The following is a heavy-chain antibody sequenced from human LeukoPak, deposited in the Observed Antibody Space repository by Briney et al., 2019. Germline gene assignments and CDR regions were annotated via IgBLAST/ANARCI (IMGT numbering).Heavy chain of an antibody. V-gene: IGHV3-66*01. CDR3: AREGNYYDSSGYFRSYYYYGMDV. CDR2: IYSGGST. D-gene: IGHD3-22*01. CDR1: GFTVSSNY. J-gene: IGHJ6*02. Sequence: GGSLRLSCAASGFTVSSNYMSWVRQAPGKGLEWVSVIYSGGSTYYADSVKGRFTISRDNSKNTLYLQMNSLRAEDTAVYYCAREGNYYDSSGYFRSYYYYGMDVWGQGTTVTVSS.